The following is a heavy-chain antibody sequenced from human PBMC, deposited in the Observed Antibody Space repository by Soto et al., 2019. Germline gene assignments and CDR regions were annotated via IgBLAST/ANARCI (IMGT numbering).Heavy chain of an antibody. CDR2: INPPGGTT. CDR3: SPTWEWEILFHY. Sequence: QVQLVQSGAEVKEPGASVRLSCKASGYTFTSYYIHWVRQAPGQGLEWTGMINPPGGTTTYAQNFQGRVTITTDTSTDTVYMDLSRLRPDDTAVYYCSPTWEWEILFHYWGRGALVTVSS. J-gene: IGHJ4*02. D-gene: IGHD1-26*01. CDR1: GYTFTSYY. V-gene: IGHV1-46*01.